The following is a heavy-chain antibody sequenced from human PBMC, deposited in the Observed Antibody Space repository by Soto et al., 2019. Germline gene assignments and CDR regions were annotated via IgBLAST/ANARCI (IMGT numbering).Heavy chain of an antibody. J-gene: IGHJ4*02. Sequence: ASVKVSCKPSGYAFTSYLLYWVRQAPGQRLEWKGWINTGNGNTKYSQKFQGRVTITRDTSASTAYMELSSLTSEDMAVYYCASGNCGYICYHDYWGQGTLVTVSS. CDR2: INTGNGNT. D-gene: IGHD5-12*01. CDR1: GYAFTSYL. CDR3: ASGNCGYICYHDY. V-gene: IGHV1-3*04.